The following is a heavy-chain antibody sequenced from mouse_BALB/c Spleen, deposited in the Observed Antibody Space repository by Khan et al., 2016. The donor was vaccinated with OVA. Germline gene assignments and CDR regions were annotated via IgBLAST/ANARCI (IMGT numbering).Heavy chain of an antibody. CDR3: ARRRIFDGYYGGAMDY. V-gene: IGHV5-17*02. Sequence: EVELVESGGNLVQPGGSRKLSCAASGFTFSSFGMHWVRQAPEKGLEWVAYISSVSSTIYYADTVKGRFTISRDNPKNTLFLQMTSLRSEDTAMYYCARRRIFDGYYGGAMDYWGQGTSVTGSS. CDR1: GFTFSSFG. CDR2: ISSVSSTI. D-gene: IGHD2-3*01. J-gene: IGHJ4*01.